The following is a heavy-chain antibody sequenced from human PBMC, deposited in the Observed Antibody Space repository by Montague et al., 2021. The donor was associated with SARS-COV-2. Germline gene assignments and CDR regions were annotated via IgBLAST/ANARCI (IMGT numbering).Heavy chain of an antibody. CDR3: AREFRFGMDV. V-gene: IGHV4-4*07. CDR1: GGSISSYF. J-gene: IGHJ6*02. CDR2: IETSGST. Sequence: XTLSLTCTVFGGSISSYFWNWIRQPAWKGLEWIGRIETSGSTNYNSSLKSRVTMSIDTSKNQFSLKLTSVTAADTAFYYCAREFRFGMDVWGHGTTVTVSS.